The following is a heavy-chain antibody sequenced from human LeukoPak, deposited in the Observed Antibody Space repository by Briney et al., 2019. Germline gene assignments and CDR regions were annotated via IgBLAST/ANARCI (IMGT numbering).Heavy chain of an antibody. CDR1: GGSFSGYY. CDR2: INHSGRT. CDR3: ARGAPYVLLWFGELLPKTNDFDY. D-gene: IGHD3-10*01. Sequence: PSETLSLTCAVYGGSFSGYYWSWFRQPPGKGLDWFGEINHSGRTNYNPSLNNPVTISVATSKNQFSLKLSSVTAADTAVYYCARGAPYVLLWFGELLPKTNDFDYWGQGTLVTVSS. J-gene: IGHJ4*02. V-gene: IGHV4-34*01.